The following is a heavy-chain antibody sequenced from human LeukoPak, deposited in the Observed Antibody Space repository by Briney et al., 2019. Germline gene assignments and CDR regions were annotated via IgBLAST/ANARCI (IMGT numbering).Heavy chain of an antibody. D-gene: IGHD5-12*01. CDR3: ARGNFEWLRIRATYYFDY. Sequence: GGSLRLSCAASGFTVGSSYMNWVRQAPGKGLEWVSVIYSGGTTYYADSVKGRFTISRDNAKNSLYLQMNSLRDEDTAVYYCARGNFEWLRIRATYYFDYWGQGTLVTVSS. V-gene: IGHV3-53*01. J-gene: IGHJ4*02. CDR2: IYSGGTT. CDR1: GFTVGSSY.